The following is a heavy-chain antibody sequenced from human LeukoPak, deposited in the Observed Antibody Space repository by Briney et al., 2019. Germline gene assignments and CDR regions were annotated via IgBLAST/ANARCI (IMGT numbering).Heavy chain of an antibody. V-gene: IGHV3-48*03. CDR1: GFTFSSYE. CDR2: ISSSGSTI. Sequence: GGSLRLSCAASGFTFSSYEMNWVRQAPGKGLEWVSYISSSGSTIYYADSVKGRFTISRDNAKNSLYLQMNSLRAEDTAVYYRARGQQLGSSEDAFDIWGQGTMVTVSS. CDR3: ARGQQLGSSEDAFDI. D-gene: IGHD6-13*01. J-gene: IGHJ3*02.